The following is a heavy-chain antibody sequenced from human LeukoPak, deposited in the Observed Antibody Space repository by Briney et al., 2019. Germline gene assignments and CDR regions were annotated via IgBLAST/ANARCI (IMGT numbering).Heavy chain of an antibody. CDR1: GFTFSNFA. V-gene: IGHV3-21*01. D-gene: IGHD6-13*01. CDR3: ARIGAGSSRDY. Sequence: GGSLRLSCAASGFTFSNFAMTWVRHAPGKVLEWVSSIVGSSSTYYADSLKGRFTISRDNAKNSLYLQMNSLRAEDTAVYYCARIGAGSSRDYWGQGTLVTVSS. J-gene: IGHJ4*02. CDR2: IVGSSST.